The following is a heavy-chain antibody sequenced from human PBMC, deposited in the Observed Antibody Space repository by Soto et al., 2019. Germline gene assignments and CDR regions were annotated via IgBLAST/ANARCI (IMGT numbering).Heavy chain of an antibody. CDR2: IYWDDDK. V-gene: IGHV2-5*02. CDR1: GFSLSTSGVG. CDR3: AHSLIPNWGSRGAFDY. Sequence: QITLKESGPPLVKPTQTLTLTCTFSGFSLSTSGVGVGWIRQPPGKALEWLALIYWDDDKRYSPSLKRRLTITKDTSKNQVVLTMTNMDPVDTATYYCAHSLIPNWGSRGAFDYWGQGTLVTVSS. J-gene: IGHJ4*02. D-gene: IGHD7-27*01.